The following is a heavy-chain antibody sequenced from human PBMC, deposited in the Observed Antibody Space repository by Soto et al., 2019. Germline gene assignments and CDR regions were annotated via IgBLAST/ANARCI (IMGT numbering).Heavy chain of an antibody. CDR1: GDSVSSNSAA. D-gene: IGHD2-15*01. Sequence: SQTLSLICAISGDSVSSNSAAWNWIRQSPSRGLEWLGRTYYRSKWYNDYAVSVKSRITINPDTSKNQFSLQLNSVTPEDTAVYYCARDSVVVAADYYYYGMDVWGQGTTVTVSS. J-gene: IGHJ6*02. CDR2: TYYRSKWYN. CDR3: ARDSVVVAADYYYYGMDV. V-gene: IGHV6-1*01.